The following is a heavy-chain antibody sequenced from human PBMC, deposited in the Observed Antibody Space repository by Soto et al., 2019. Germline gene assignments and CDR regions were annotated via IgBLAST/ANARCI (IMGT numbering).Heavy chain of an antibody. CDR3: ARDRVAAAVTMDV. V-gene: IGHV1-69*13. Sequence: ASVKVSCKASGGTFSSYAISWVRQAPGQGLEWMGGIIPIFGTANYAQKFQGRVTITADESTSTAYMELSSLRSEDTAVYYCARDRVAAAVTMDVWGQGTTVTVSS. CDR1: GGTFSSYA. CDR2: IIPIFGTA. D-gene: IGHD6-13*01. J-gene: IGHJ6*02.